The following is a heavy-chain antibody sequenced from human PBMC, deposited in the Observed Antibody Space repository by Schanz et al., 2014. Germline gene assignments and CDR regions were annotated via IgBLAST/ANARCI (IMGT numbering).Heavy chain of an antibody. D-gene: IGHD2-15*01. CDR3: AKTPREYCNYDSCPNWFDS. CDR1: GFTFSSYW. V-gene: IGHV3-48*01. J-gene: IGHJ5*01. CDR2: ISGSSRTI. Sequence: EVQLVESGGGLVQPGGSLRLSCAASGFTFSSYWMHWVRQVPGKGLVWVSYISGSSRTIYYADSVKGRFTISRDNSKNTLYLQMNSLRAEDTAVYYCAKTPREYCNYDSCPNWFDSWGQGTLVTVSS.